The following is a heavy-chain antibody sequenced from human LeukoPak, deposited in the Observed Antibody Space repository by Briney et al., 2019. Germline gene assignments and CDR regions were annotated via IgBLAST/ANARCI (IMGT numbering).Heavy chain of an antibody. CDR1: GFTVSSNS. V-gene: IGHV3-53*01. CDR2: IYSDNT. J-gene: IGHJ6*04. CDR3: AELGITMIGGV. Sequence: GALRLSCTVSGFTVSSNSMSWVRQAPGKGLEWVSFIYSDNTHYSDSVKGRFTISRDNSKNTLYLQMNSLRAEDTAVYYCAELGITMIGGVWGKGTTVTISS. D-gene: IGHD3-10*02.